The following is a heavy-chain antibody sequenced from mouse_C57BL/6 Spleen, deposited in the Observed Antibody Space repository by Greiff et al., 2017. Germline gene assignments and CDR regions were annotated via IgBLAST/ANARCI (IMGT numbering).Heavy chain of an antibody. J-gene: IGHJ2*01. CDR1: GFTFSSYG. Sequence: EVKLVESGGDLVKPGGSLKFSCAASGFTFSSYGLSWVRQTPDKRLEWVATISSGGSSTYYRDSVKGRFTISRDNAKNTLYRPMSSLQSEDTAMYYCARHFQFRNCSLFDYWGQGTTLTVSS. D-gene: IGHD2-1*01. CDR2: ISSGGSST. V-gene: IGHV5-6*02. CDR3: ARHFQFRNCSLFDY.